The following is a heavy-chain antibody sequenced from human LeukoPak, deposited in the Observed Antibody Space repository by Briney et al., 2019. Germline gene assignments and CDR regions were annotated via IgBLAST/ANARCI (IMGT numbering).Heavy chain of an antibody. CDR1: GFTFSNCG. CDR2: ISTGSGTV. J-gene: IGHJ4*02. D-gene: IGHD1-14*01. V-gene: IGHV3-48*02. Sequence: GGSLRLSCAASGFTFSNCGMNWVRQAPGKGLEWVSYISTGSGTVYYADFVRGRFTISRDDARNSLYLQMNSLRDEDTAVYYCARILGLTLDYWGQGTLVTVSS. CDR3: ARILGLTLDY.